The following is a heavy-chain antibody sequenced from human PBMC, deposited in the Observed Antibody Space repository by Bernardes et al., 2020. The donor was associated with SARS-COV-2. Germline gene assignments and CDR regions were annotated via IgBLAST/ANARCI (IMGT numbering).Heavy chain of an antibody. J-gene: IGHJ6*02. V-gene: IGHV4-61*02. CDR2: IYTSGST. CDR3: VSQEYSSGWYDYYGMDV. Sequence: SETLSLTCTVSGGSISSGSYYWSWIRQPAGKGLEWIGRIYTSGSTNYNPSLKSRVTISVDTSKNQFSLKLSSVTAADTAVYYCVSQEYSSGWYDYYGMDVWGQGTTVTVSS. D-gene: IGHD6-19*01. CDR1: GGSISSGSYY.